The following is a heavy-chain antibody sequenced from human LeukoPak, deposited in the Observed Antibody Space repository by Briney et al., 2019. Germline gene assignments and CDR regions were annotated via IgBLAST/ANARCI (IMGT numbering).Heavy chain of an antibody. D-gene: IGHD3-16*01. V-gene: IGHV3-7*05. CDR1: GFSFSWSW. CDR2: IKQDGSEK. CDR3: TEGGTITWVEDY. J-gene: IGHJ4*02. Sequence: GGSLRLSCVASGFSFSWSWMNWVRQAPGKGLEWVANIKQDGSEKYYVDSVKGRFTISRDNAKKSLYLQMNSLRDEDTAVYYCTEGGTITWVEDYWGQGTLVTVSS.